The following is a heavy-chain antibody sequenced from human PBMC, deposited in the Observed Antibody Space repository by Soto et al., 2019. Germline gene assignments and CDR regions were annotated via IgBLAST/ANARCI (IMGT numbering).Heavy chain of an antibody. CDR2: INHSGSA. Sequence: QVQLQQSGTGLLKPSETLSLTCAVYGESFSGHIWSWIPQTPGKGLQWIGQINHSGSASYNPSLKSRVTISVHTSNSQFSLELSSATAADTAVYYCARGLITGSHYSGSWYYFHSWGQGTQVTVSS. V-gene: IGHV4-34*01. CDR3: ARGLITGSHYSGSWYYFHS. D-gene: IGHD3-10*01. J-gene: IGHJ4*02. CDR1: GESFSGHI.